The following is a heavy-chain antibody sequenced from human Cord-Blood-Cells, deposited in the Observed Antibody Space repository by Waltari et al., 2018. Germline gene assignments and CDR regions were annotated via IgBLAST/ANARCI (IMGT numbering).Heavy chain of an antibody. Sequence: QVQLVQSGAEVKKPGSSVKVSCKASGGTFSSYAIRWVRQAPGQGLEWMGGIIPIFGTANYAQKFQGRVTITADESTSTAYMELSSLRSEDTAVYYCARGQGRDFWSGYDAFDIWGQGTMVTVSS. CDR1: GGTFSSYA. CDR3: ARGQGRDFWSGYDAFDI. CDR2: IIPIFGTA. V-gene: IGHV1-69*12. D-gene: IGHD3-3*01. J-gene: IGHJ3*02.